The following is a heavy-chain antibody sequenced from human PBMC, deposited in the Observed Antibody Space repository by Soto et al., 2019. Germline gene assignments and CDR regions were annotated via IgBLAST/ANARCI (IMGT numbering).Heavy chain of an antibody. Sequence: SETLSLTCAVSGGSISSGGYSWSWIRQPPGKGLEWIGYIYHSGSTYYNPSLKSRVTISVDRSKNQFSLKLSSVTAADTAVYYCARGDYDFLTGYYKTAYFDYWGQGTLVTVSS. CDR2: IYHSGST. CDR1: GGSISSGGYS. D-gene: IGHD3-9*01. CDR3: ARGDYDFLTGYYKTAYFDY. V-gene: IGHV4-30-2*01. J-gene: IGHJ4*02.